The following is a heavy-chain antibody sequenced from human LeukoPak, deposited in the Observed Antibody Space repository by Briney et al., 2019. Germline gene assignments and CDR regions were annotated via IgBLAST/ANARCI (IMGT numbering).Heavy chain of an antibody. CDR2: INAGNGNT. D-gene: IGHD6-19*01. CDR3: ARGIEASSGWYVIDY. V-gene: IGHV1-3*01. J-gene: IGHJ4*02. Sequence: EASVKVSCKASGYILTKYAIHWVRQAPGQRLEWMGWINAGNGNTKYSQKIQGRVTLTRDTSASTAYMKVSSLRSEDTAMYYCARGIEASSGWYVIDYWGQGTLVTVSS. CDR1: GYILTKYA.